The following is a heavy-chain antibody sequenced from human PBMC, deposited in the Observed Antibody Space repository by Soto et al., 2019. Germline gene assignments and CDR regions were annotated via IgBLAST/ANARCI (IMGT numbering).Heavy chain of an antibody. D-gene: IGHD4-17*01. Sequence: GGSLRLSCAASGFTFSSYSMNWVRQAPGKGLEWVSYISSSSSTIYYADSVKGRFTISRDNAKNSLYLQMNSLRAEDTAVYYCARGPIPWGDAYYGDYVYNQPFDYWGQGTLVTVSS. J-gene: IGHJ4*02. CDR2: ISSSSSTI. CDR3: ARGPIPWGDAYYGDYVYNQPFDY. V-gene: IGHV3-48*01. CDR1: GFTFSSYS.